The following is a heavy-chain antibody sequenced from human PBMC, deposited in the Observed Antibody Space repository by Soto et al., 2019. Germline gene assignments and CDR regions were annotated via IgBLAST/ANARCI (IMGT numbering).Heavy chain of an antibody. J-gene: IGHJ4*02. CDR3: TRDRPPHNTGWPIFEY. CDR1: GFTLSSYN. CDR2: ISGVNSDV. D-gene: IGHD6-19*01. V-gene: IGHV3-48*02. Sequence: EVQLMESGGGLVQPGGSLRLSCAASGFTLSSYNMNWVRQAPGKGLEWVSFISGVNSDVFYADSVKGRFTISRDNAKNALYLQMNSLRDEDTSVYYCTRDRPPHNTGWPIFEYCGQGTLFTVSS.